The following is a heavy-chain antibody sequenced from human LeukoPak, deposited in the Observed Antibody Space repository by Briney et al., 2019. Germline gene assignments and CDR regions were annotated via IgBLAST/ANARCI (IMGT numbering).Heavy chain of an antibody. D-gene: IGHD3-10*01. CDR3: ARDIGNYYGSVYHYYFDF. Sequence: SETLSLTCTVSSGSVTSYYWNWIRQPAGKGLEWVGRIYNSGNTWYNPSLQSRVSMSIDTSKNQFSLSLASVTAADAAVYYCARDIGNYYGSVYHYYFDFWGQGIVVSVSS. CDR2: IYNSGNT. CDR1: SGSVTSYY. J-gene: IGHJ4*02. V-gene: IGHV4-4*07.